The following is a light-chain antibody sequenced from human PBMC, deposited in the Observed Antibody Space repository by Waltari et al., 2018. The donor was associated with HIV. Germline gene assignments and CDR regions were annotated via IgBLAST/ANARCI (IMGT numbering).Light chain of an antibody. Sequence: NFMLTHPHSVSEPAGKTVTISCTRRSGSLASNHVQSSPHRTGSSPSTGIYEDNQRPSGVPDLFSCSIDSSSNSASLTISGLKTEDEADYYCQSYDSTYLYVFGTGTKVTVL. J-gene: IGLJ1*01. V-gene: IGLV6-57*01. CDR2: EDN. CDR3: QSYDSTYLYV. CDR1: SGSLASNH.